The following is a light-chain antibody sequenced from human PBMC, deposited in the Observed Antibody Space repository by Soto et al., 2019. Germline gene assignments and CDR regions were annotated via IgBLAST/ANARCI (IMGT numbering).Light chain of an antibody. V-gene: IGKV3-20*01. J-gene: IGKJ1*01. CDR3: QQYGISPTWT. CDR2: GAS. Sequence: EIVWTQSPGNLSLSPGERATLSCRASQSVSSSYLAWYQQKPGQAPRLLIYGASSRATGIPDRFSGSGSGTDFTLTISRLEPEDFAVYYCQQYGISPTWTFGQGTKVDIK. CDR1: QSVSSSY.